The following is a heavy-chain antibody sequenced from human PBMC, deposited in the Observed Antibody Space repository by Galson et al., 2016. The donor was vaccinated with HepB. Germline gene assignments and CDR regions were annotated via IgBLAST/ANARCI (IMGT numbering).Heavy chain of an antibody. V-gene: IGHV3-21*01. Sequence: SLRLSCAASGFTFNNYTMNWVRQTPGKGLEWVSSITGSNTYIYYADSLKGRFTISRDNAKNSLYLQMDSLSAGDTAVYYCGKHVAASTRAAFDIWGQGTVVTVSS. CDR3: GKHVAASTRAAFDI. CDR2: ITGSNTYI. J-gene: IGHJ3*02. CDR1: GFTFNNYT. D-gene: IGHD5-24*01.